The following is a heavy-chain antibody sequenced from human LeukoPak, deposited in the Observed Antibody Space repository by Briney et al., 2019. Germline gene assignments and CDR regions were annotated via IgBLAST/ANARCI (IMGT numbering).Heavy chain of an antibody. Sequence: GRSLRLSCAGSGFIFNNYATHWVRQPPGKGLEWVSGISWNSGSIDYADSVKGRFTISRDNAKNPLYLQMNSLRVEDTAFYYCAKDNRRHYTSGPNPDSLHWGQGALVTVSS. CDR3: AKDNRRHYTSGPNPDSLH. CDR1: GFIFNNYA. V-gene: IGHV3-9*01. J-gene: IGHJ4*02. D-gene: IGHD6-19*01. CDR2: ISWNSGSI.